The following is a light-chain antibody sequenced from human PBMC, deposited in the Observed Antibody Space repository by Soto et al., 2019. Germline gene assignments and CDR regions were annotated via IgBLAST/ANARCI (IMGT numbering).Light chain of an antibody. CDR3: QQYYVIPRT. J-gene: IGKJ1*01. Sequence: DIVMTQSPDSLAVSLGERAIINCKSSQSVLDRSNNKNYLTWYQQKPGQPPKPLIYWASTREFGVPDRFSGSGSGTDFTLTISSLQAEDVALYYCQQYYVIPRTFGQGTKVEIK. CDR1: QSVLDRSNNKNY. CDR2: WAS. V-gene: IGKV4-1*01.